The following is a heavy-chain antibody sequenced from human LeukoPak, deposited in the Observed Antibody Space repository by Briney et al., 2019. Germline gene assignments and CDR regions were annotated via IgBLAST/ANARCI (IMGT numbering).Heavy chain of an antibody. D-gene: IGHD3-22*01. V-gene: IGHV3-74*01. CDR3: ARAPSEIGGYYPEYFRH. Sequence: GGSLRLSCAASGFTFSSYWMHWVRQAPGKGLVWVSRIKSDGKTNYADSVKGRFTISRDNAKNTVSLQMNSRRAEDTGVYYCARAPSEIGGYYPEYFRHWGQGTLVTVSS. J-gene: IGHJ1*01. CDR2: IKSDGKT. CDR1: GFTFSSYW.